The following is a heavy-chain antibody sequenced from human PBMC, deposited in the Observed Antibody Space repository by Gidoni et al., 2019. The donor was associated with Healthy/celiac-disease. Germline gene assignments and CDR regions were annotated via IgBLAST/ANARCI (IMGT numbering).Heavy chain of an antibody. CDR1: AFTFSSYA. V-gene: IGHV3-23*01. CDR3: DNWFDP. J-gene: IGHJ5*02. CDR2: ISGSGGST. Sequence: EVQLLESGGGLVKPAGSLRRPCAASAFTFSSYAMSWVRQASGKGLERGTAISGSGGSTYYSDSVKGRFTISRDNSKNTLYLQMNSLRAEDTAVYYCDNWFDPWGQGTLVTVSS.